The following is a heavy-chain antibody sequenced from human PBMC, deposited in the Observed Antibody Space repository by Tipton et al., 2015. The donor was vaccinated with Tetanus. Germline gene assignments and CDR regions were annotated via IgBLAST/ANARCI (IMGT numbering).Heavy chain of an antibody. Sequence: TLSLTCTVSGGSISSPNYYWGWIRQPPGKGMEWIGSVYYSGSTFYNPSLASRVMISLDTSENQFSLRLNSVTAADTAVYYCARDLRCSGSRCYNYFDPWGQGTLVTVSS. CDR3: ARDLRCSGSRCYNYFDP. V-gene: IGHV4-39*07. D-gene: IGHD2-8*02. CDR2: VYYSGST. CDR1: GGSISSPNYY. J-gene: IGHJ5*02.